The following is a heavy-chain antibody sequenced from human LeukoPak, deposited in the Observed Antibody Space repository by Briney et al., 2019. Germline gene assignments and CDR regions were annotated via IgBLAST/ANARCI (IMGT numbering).Heavy chain of an antibody. J-gene: IGHJ4*02. CDR3: ARELSIAAAGPFDY. V-gene: IGHV3-74*01. Sequence: GGSLRLSCATSGFTFSSYPMSWVRQAPGKGLVWVSRINSDGSSTSYADSVKGRFTISRDNAKNTLYLQMNSLRAEDTAVYYCARELSIAAAGPFDYWGQGTLVTVSS. D-gene: IGHD6-13*01. CDR2: INSDGSST. CDR1: GFTFSSYP.